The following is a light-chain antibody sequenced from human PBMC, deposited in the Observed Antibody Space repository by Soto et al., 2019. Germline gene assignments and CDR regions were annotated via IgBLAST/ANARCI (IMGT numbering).Light chain of an antibody. Sequence: IVLTQSPGTLSLSPGERGTLSCRASQHIASSYLAWYQQKRGQPPRLLIYGASTRASGIPDRFSGSGSGTDFNLTISRLEREDFAVYYCQLYGGSPIFSFGPGTKVDIK. J-gene: IGKJ3*01. CDR2: GAS. V-gene: IGKV3-20*01. CDR3: QLYGGSPIFS. CDR1: QHIASSY.